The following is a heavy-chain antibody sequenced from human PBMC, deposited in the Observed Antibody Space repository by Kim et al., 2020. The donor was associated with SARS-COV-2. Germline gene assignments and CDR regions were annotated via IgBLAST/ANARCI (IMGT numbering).Heavy chain of an antibody. D-gene: IGHD6-13*01. V-gene: IGHV3-9*01. J-gene: IGHJ4*02. CDR3: AKDDVAAAGPD. Sequence: GYADSVKGRFTISRDNAKNSLYLQMNSLRAEDTALYYCAKDDVAAAGPDWGQGTLVTVSS.